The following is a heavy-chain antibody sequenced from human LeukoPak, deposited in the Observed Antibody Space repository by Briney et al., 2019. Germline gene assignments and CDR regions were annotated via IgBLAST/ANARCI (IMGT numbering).Heavy chain of an antibody. CDR3: ARKLAGTTSFDWFDP. CDR2: INWNGGST. V-gene: IGHV3-20*04. Sequence: GGSLRLSCAASGFTFDDYGMSWVRQAPGKGLEWVSGINWNGGSTGYADSVKGRFTISRDNAKNSLYLQMNSLRAEDTALYYCARKLAGTTSFDWFDPWGQGTLVTVSS. J-gene: IGHJ5*02. D-gene: IGHD1-7*01. CDR1: GFTFDDYG.